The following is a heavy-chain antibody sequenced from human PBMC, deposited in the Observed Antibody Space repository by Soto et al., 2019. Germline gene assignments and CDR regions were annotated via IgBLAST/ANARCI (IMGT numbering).Heavy chain of an antibody. CDR3: AREPAWYYGMDV. V-gene: IGHV3-7*01. J-gene: IGHJ6*02. Sequence: SLRLSCAASGFTFSSYWMSWARQAPGKGLEWVANIKQDGSEKYYVDSVKGRFTISRDNSKNTLYLQMNSLRAEDTAVYYCAREPAWYYGMDVWGQGTTVTVSS. CDR2: IKQDGSEK. CDR1: GFTFSSYW.